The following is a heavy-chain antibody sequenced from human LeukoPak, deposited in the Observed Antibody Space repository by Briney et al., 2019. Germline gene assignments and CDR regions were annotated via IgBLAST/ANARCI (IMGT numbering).Heavy chain of an antibody. Sequence: AXXKVSCKASGYTFTGYYMHWVRQAPGQGLEWMGRINPNSGGTNYAQKFKGRVTMTRDTSISTAYMELSRLRSDDTAVYYCARDMSPENSQIDYWGQGTLVTVSS. V-gene: IGHV1-2*06. J-gene: IGHJ4*02. CDR2: INPNSGGT. CDR3: ARDMSPENSQIDY. D-gene: IGHD3-10*02. CDR1: GYTFTGYY.